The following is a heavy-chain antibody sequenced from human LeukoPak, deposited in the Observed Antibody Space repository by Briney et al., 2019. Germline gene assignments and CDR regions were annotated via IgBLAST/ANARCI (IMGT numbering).Heavy chain of an antibody. CDR2: IPDSGNT. Sequence: SETLSLTCTVSGDSFNNGLYWGWVRQPPGKGLEWIGSIPDSGNTYYNPSLKSRVTISIDTSKNQFSLKLSSVTAADTAVYYCARGDTDNWFDPWGQGTLVTVSS. CDR3: ARGDTDNWFDP. D-gene: IGHD5-18*01. V-gene: IGHV4-38-2*02. CDR1: GDSFNNGLY. J-gene: IGHJ5*02.